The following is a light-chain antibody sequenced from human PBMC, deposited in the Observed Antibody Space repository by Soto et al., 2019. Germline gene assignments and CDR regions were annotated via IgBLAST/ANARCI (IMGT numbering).Light chain of an antibody. CDR2: DVS. J-gene: IGLJ1*01. Sequence: QSALTQPASVSGSPGQSITISCTGTSSDIGDYNYVSWYQHHPGKAPKLIIYDVSNRPSGVSNRFSASKSGNTASLTISGQHADEEDDYYCSSYTSRNTEVFGTGTKLTVL. CDR3: SSYTSRNTEV. CDR1: SSDIGDYNY. V-gene: IGLV2-14*03.